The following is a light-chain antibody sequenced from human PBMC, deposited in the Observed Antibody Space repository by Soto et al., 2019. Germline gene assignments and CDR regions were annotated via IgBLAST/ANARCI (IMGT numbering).Light chain of an antibody. J-gene: IGLJ2*01. CDR3: QSYDSSLSGV. CDR2: GNS. Sequence: QSVLTQPPSVSGAPGQRVTISCTGSSSNIGAGYDVHWYQQLPGTAPKLLIYGNSNRPSGVPDRCSGSKSGTSASLAITGLQAEDEADCYCQSYDSSLSGVFGGGTKLTVL. V-gene: IGLV1-40*01. CDR1: SSNIGAGYD.